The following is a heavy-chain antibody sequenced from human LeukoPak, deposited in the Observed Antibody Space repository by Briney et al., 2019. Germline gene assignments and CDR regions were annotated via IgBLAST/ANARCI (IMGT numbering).Heavy chain of an antibody. CDR1: GFTFSSYS. Sequence: GGSLRLSCVASGFTFSSYSMNWVRQAPGKGLEWVSSISSSSAYIYYADSEKGRFTISRDNAKNSLYLQMNSLRAEDTAVYYCARAGYCSGGSCYRFDYWGQGTLVTVSS. J-gene: IGHJ4*02. D-gene: IGHD2-15*01. CDR2: ISSSSAYI. V-gene: IGHV3-21*01. CDR3: ARAGYCSGGSCYRFDY.